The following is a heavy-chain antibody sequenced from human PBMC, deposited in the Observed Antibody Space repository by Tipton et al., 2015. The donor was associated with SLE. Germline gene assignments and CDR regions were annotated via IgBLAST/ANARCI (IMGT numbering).Heavy chain of an antibody. V-gene: IGHV4-59*08. CDR1: GGSMSGYY. J-gene: IGHJ4*02. D-gene: IGHD6-13*01. Sequence: TLSLTCTVSGGSMSGYYWSWVRQPPGKGLEWVGYSYYSGGTSYNPSLRSRVTISVDTSRNQFSLKVSSVTAADTAVYYCARHYGSSFDFWGQGTLVTVSS. CDR2: SYYSGGT. CDR3: ARHYGSSFDF.